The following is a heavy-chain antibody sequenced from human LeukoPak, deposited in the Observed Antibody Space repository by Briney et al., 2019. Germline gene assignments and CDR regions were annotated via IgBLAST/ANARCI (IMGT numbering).Heavy chain of an antibody. CDR1: GFTFSSYS. V-gene: IGHV3-48*01. CDR3: AERGAEVGATVAPGDY. D-gene: IGHD1-26*01. J-gene: IGHJ4*02. Sequence: GGSLRLSCAASGFTFSSYSMNWVRQAPGKGLEWVSYISSSSSTIYYADSVKGRFTISRDNAKNSLYLQMNSLRAEDTAVYYCAERGAEVGATVAPGDYWGQGTLVTVSS. CDR2: ISSSSSTI.